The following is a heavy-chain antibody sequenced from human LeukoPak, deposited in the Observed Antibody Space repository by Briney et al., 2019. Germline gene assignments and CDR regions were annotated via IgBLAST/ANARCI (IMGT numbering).Heavy chain of an antibody. J-gene: IGHJ4*02. V-gene: IGHV3-48*01. D-gene: IGHD3-22*01. Sequence: QAGGSLRLSCAASGFTFSSYSMNWVRQAPGKGLEWVSYISSSSSTIYYADSVKGRFTISRDNAKNSLYLQMNSLRAEDTAVYYCAKDDYYDTSGYRDWGQGTLVTVSS. CDR1: GFTFSSYS. CDR3: AKDDYYDTSGYRD. CDR2: ISSSSSTI.